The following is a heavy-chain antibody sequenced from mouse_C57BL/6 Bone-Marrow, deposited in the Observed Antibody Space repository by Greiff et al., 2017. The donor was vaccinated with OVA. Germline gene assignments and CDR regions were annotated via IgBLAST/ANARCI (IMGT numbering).Heavy chain of an antibody. Sequence: QVQLKQSGAELVRPGASVKLSCTASGYTFTDYYINWVKQTPGQGLEWIARIYPGSGNTYYNEKFKGKATLTAEKSYSTAYMQLSSLTSEDCAVYFCARGGVGKCKGAYYYAMDYWGQGTSVTVSS. D-gene: IGHD1-3*01. CDR3: ARGGVGKCKGAYYYAMDY. V-gene: IGHV1-76*01. J-gene: IGHJ4*01. CDR2: IYPGSGNT. CDR1: GYTFTDYY.